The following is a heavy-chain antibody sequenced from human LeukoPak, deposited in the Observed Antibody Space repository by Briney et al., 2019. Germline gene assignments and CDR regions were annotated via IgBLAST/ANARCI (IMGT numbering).Heavy chain of an antibody. CDR2: IGTAGDT. J-gene: IGHJ6*02. V-gene: IGHV3-13*01. Sequence: GGSLRLSCAASGFTFSSYDMHWVRQATGKGLEWVSAIGTAGDTYYPGSVKGRFTISRENAKNSLYFQMNSLRAGDTAVYYCARGGIRYGMDVWGQGTTVTVSS. CDR1: GFTFSSYD. D-gene: IGHD1-1*01. CDR3: ARGGIRYGMDV.